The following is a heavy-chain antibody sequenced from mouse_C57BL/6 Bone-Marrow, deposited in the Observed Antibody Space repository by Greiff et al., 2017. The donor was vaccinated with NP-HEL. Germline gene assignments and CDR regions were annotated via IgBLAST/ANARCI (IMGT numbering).Heavy chain of an antibody. V-gene: IGHV8-8*01. Sequence: QVTLKESGPGILQPSQTLSLTCSFSGFSLSTFGMGVGWIRQPSGKGLEWLAHIWWDDDKYYNPALKSRLTISTDTSKNQVFLKLANVDTADTATYYWARKMRIRYYFDYWGQGTTLTVSS. CDR2: IWWDDDK. D-gene: IGHD2-14*01. CDR3: ARKMRIRYYFDY. J-gene: IGHJ2*01. CDR1: GFSLSTFGMG.